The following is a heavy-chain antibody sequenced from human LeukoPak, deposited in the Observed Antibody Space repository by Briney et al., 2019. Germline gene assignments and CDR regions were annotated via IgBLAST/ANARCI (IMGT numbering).Heavy chain of an antibody. V-gene: IGHV3-48*04. CDR2: ISSGSGTI. CDR1: GFTFSSYS. J-gene: IGHJ5*02. D-gene: IGHD3-16*02. CDR3: AREDYAYVGGTYRYWFDP. Sequence: GGSLRLSCAASGFTFSSYSMNWVRQAPGKGLEYVSYISSGSGTIYYADSVKGRFTISRDNAKNSLYLQMNSLSAEDTAVYYCAREDYAYVGGTYRYWFDPWGQGTLVIVSS.